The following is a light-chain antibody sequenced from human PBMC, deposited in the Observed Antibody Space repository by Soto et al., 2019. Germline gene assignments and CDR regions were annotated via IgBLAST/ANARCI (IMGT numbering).Light chain of an antibody. CDR1: SSDVGSYNL. CDR2: EAT. V-gene: IGLV2-23*01. J-gene: IGLJ2*01. CDR3: CSHSGSVTDVV. Sequence: QSALTQPASVSGSPGQSITISCTGTSSDVGSYNLVSWYQQHPGKAPKLIIYEATKRPSGVSSRFSASKSGNTASLTISGLQPDDEADYYCCSHSGSVTDVVFGGGTKLTVL.